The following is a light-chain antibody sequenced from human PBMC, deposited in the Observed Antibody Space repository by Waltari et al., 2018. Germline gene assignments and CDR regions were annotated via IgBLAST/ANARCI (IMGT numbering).Light chain of an antibody. CDR3: HSCAGGTTYV. J-gene: IGLJ1*01. V-gene: IGLV2-23*02. CDR1: SSDIGSYNS. CDR2: EVS. Sequence: QSALTQPASVSGSPGQSITISCTGTSSDIGSYNSVSWYQHRPGKAPKLIIYEVSERPSGVSHRFSASKSDNTASLTISGLQDEDEADYYCHSCAGGTTYVFGTGTKVTVL.